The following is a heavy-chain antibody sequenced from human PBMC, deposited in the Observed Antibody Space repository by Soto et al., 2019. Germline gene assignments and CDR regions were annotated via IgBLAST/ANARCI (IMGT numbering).Heavy chain of an antibody. D-gene: IGHD6-13*01. CDR3: VKDESINWYSGHFRH. V-gene: IGHV3-9*01. Sequence: VQLVESGGGLVQPGRSLRLSCAASGFTFDDYAMHWVRQVPGKGLEWVSGINWNSGSIGYGDSVKGRFAISRDNAKNSLHLQMNNLSAEDTAFYYCVKDESINWYSGHFRHWGQGTLVTVSS. CDR2: INWNSGSI. J-gene: IGHJ1*01. CDR1: GFTFDDYA.